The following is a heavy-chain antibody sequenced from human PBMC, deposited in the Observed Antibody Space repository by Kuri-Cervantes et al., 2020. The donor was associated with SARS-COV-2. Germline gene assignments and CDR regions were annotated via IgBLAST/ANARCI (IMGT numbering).Heavy chain of an antibody. CDR1: GGSISSYY. CDR2: IYYSGRT. D-gene: IGHD2-2*02. J-gene: IGHJ3*02. Sequence: GSLRLSCTVSGGSISSYYWSWIRQPPGKGLEWIGYIYYSGRTNYNPSLEGRVTISVDTSKSQVSLRLTSVTAADTAVYFCARDRCSVTNCYTGDAFDIWGQGRMVTVSS. V-gene: IGHV4-59*01. CDR3: ARDRCSVTNCYTGDAFDI.